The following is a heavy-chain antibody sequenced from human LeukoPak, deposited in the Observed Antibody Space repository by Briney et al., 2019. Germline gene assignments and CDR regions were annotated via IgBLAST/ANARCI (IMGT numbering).Heavy chain of an antibody. Sequence: ASVKVTCKASGYTFINNWMHWVRQAPGQGLEWIGLINPTGTGTLYAQKFQGRVTMTRDMSTSTDYMELSSLRSEDTAVYYCARDNSVGDIAWWFDPWGQGTLVTVSS. D-gene: IGHD3-10*01. J-gene: IGHJ5*02. CDR3: ARDNSVGDIAWWFDP. CDR2: INPTGTGT. CDR1: GYTFINNW. V-gene: IGHV1-46*01.